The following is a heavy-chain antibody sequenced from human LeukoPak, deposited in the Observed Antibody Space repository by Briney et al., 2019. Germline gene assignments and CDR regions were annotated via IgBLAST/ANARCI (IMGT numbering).Heavy chain of an antibody. D-gene: IGHD3-22*01. V-gene: IGHV4-39*07. Sequence: PSETLSLTCTVSGGSISSSSYYWGWVRQPPGKGLEWIGSIYYSGSTYYNPSLKSRVTISVDTSKNQFSLKLSSVTAADTAVYYCARTRGYYYDSLIQEDAFDIWGQGTMVTVSS. CDR1: GGSISSSSYY. CDR2: IYYSGST. CDR3: ARTRGYYYDSLIQEDAFDI. J-gene: IGHJ3*02.